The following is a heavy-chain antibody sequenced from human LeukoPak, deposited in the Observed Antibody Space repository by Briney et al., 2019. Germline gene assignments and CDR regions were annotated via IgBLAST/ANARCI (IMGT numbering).Heavy chain of an antibody. Sequence: ASVKVSCKASGYTFTSYGISWVRQAPGQGLEWMGWISAYNGNTNYAQKLQGRVTMTTDTSTSTAYMELWSLRSDDTAVYYCARGARISSGWYRPIDYWGQGTLVTVSS. CDR1: GYTFTSYG. J-gene: IGHJ4*02. CDR2: ISAYNGNT. CDR3: ARGARISSGWYRPIDY. D-gene: IGHD6-19*01. V-gene: IGHV1-18*04.